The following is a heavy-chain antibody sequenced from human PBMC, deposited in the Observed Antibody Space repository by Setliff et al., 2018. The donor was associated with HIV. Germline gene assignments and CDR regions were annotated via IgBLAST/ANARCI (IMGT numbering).Heavy chain of an antibody. D-gene: IGHD3-16*02. CDR1: GFTFSSYE. J-gene: IGHJ4*02. CDR2: ISSSGSTI. Sequence: GGSLRLSCAASGFTFSSYEMNWVRQAPGKGLEWVSDISSSGSTIYYADSVKGRFTISRDNAKNSLYLQMNSLRAEDTAVYYCARELYREWDYWGQGTLVTVSS. CDR3: ARELYREWDY. V-gene: IGHV3-48*03.